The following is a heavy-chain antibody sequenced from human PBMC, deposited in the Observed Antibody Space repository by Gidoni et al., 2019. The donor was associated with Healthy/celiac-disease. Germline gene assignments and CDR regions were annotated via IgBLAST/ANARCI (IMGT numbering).Heavy chain of an antibody. CDR3: ARGLKGVASYYFDY. J-gene: IGHJ4*02. CDR2: INPNSGNT. Sequence: QVQLVQSGAEVKKPGASVKVLCKASGYNFTSYDINWVRQATGQGLEWMGWINPNSGNTGYAQKFQGRVTITRNTSISTAYMELSSLRSEDTAVYYCARGLKGVASYYFDYWGQRTLVTVSS. CDR1: GYNFTSYD. V-gene: IGHV1-8*03. D-gene: IGHD2-15*01.